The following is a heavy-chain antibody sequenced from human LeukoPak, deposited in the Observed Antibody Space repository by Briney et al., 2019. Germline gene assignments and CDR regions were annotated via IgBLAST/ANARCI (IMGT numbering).Heavy chain of an antibody. CDR3: ARLDTAMDVHYYGMDV. D-gene: IGHD5-18*01. CDR1: GYSFTSYW. J-gene: IGHJ6*02. CDR2: IYPGDSDT. V-gene: IGHV5-51*01. Sequence: GESLKISCKGSGYSFTSYWIGWVRQMPGKGLEWMGIIYPGDSDTRYSPSFQGQVTISADKSISTAYLQWSSLKASDTAMYYCARLDTAMDVHYYGMDVWGQGTTVTVSS.